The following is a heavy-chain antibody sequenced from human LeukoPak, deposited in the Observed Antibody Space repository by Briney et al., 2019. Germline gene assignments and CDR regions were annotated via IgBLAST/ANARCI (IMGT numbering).Heavy chain of an antibody. Sequence: PSETLSLTCTVSGGSISSNYWSWIRQPAGKGLEYIGRIYSSGNTNYNPSLKSRVTMSVDTSKNQFSLLLHSVTAADTAVYYCARVWLSSGSYWYFDFWGRGTLDIVSS. D-gene: IGHD3-22*01. J-gene: IGHJ2*01. V-gene: IGHV4-4*07. CDR1: GGSISSNY. CDR3: ARVWLSSGSYWYFDF. CDR2: IYSSGNT.